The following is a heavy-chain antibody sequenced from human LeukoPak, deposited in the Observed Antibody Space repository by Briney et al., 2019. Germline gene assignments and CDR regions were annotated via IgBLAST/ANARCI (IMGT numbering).Heavy chain of an antibody. CDR1: GFTFSSYW. V-gene: IGHV3-74*01. Sequence: PGGSLRLSCAASGFTFSSYWMHWVRQAPGKGLVWVSRSNSDGSSTSYADSVKGRFTISRDNAEKTLYLQMTSLRAEDTAVYYCARDGPDDSGEYPYYYYGMDVWGQGTTVTVSS. D-gene: IGHD3-22*01. J-gene: IGHJ6*02. CDR3: ARDGPDDSGEYPYYYYGMDV. CDR2: SNSDGSST.